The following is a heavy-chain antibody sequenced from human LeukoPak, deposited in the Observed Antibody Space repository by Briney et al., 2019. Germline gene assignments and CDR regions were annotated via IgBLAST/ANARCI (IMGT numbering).Heavy chain of an antibody. J-gene: IGHJ3*02. Sequence: GASVKVSCKASGYTFTGYYMHWVRQAPGQGLEWMGWINPKRGGTNYAQKFQGRVTMTRDTSISTAYMELSRLSADDTTVYYCARIVVVVAATPHDAFDIWGQGTMVTVSS. CDR1: GYTFTGYY. CDR2: INPKRGGT. V-gene: IGHV1-2*02. D-gene: IGHD2-15*01. CDR3: ARIVVVVAATPHDAFDI.